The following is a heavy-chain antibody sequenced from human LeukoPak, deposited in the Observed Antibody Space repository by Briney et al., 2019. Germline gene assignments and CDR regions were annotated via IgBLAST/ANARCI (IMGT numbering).Heavy chain of an antibody. J-gene: IGHJ4*02. CDR1: GGSISSYY. CDR3: ARGPPPDFDY. Sequence: SETLSLTCTVSGGSISSYYWSWIRQPPGKGLEWVGQIYYRGTTNYNPSLKSRVTISIDASKNQFSLKLSSVTAADTAVYYCARGPPPDFDYWGRGTLVTVSS. CDR2: IYYRGTT. V-gene: IGHV4-59*12.